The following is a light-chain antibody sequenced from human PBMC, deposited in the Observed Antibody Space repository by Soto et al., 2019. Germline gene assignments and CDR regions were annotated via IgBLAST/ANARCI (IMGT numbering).Light chain of an antibody. Sequence: QSALTQPRSVSGSPGQSVTISCTGTSSDVGGYNYVSWYQQHPGKAPKLMINDVSKRPSGVPDRFSGSKSGNTASLTISGLQAEDEADYYCCSYVGSYTFDVFGTGTKVTVL. V-gene: IGLV2-11*01. CDR1: SSDVGGYNY. CDR3: CSYVGSYTFDV. CDR2: DVS. J-gene: IGLJ1*01.